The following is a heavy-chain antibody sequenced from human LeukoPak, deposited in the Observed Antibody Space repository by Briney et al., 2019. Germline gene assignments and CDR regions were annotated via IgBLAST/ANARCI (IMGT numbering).Heavy chain of an antibody. Sequence: ASVKVSCKSSGYTFTSYGINWVRQAPGQGLEWMGWISAYNDHTDYAQKFQGRVSLTTETPTGTVYMELRSLGSDDTAVYYCARDRGYYDILTGYSRDAFDIWGQGTMVTVSS. CDR1: GYTFTSYG. J-gene: IGHJ3*02. D-gene: IGHD3-9*01. V-gene: IGHV1-18*01. CDR2: ISAYNDHT. CDR3: ARDRGYYDILTGYSRDAFDI.